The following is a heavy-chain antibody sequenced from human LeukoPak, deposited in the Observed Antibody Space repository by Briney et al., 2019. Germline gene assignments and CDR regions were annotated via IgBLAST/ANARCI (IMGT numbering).Heavy chain of an antibody. J-gene: IGHJ4*02. CDR3: AKDMETGYPDYFDY. CDR1: GFTFRSYG. V-gene: IGHV3-30*02. D-gene: IGHD5-18*01. CDR2: IRYDGSNK. Sequence: GGSLRLSCAASGFTFRSYGMHWVRQAPGKGLEWVAFIRYDGSNKYYADSVKGRFTISRDNSKNTLYLQMNSLRAEDTAVYYCAKDMETGYPDYFDYWGQGTLVTVSS.